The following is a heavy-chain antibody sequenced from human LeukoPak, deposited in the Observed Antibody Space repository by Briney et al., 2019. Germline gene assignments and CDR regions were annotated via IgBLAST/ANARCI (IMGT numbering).Heavy chain of an antibody. J-gene: IGHJ3*02. CDR2: INHCEST. Sequence: PSYTVPVTHPLYLGSFRGYFWRGIRQPPRRERAWMGGINHCESTNYNTSLKRRVTISVDTSKTQFSLKLSSVTAADTAVYYCASTGEYGDYGETNFDAFDIWGQGTMVTVSS. D-gene: IGHD4-17*01. CDR1: LGSFRGYF. V-gene: IGHV4-34*01. CDR3: ASTGEYGDYGETNFDAFDI.